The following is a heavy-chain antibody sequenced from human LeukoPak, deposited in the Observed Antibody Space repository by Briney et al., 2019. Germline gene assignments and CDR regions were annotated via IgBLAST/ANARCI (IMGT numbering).Heavy chain of an antibody. CDR2: INPKSGAT. V-gene: IGHV1-2*02. D-gene: IGHD3-10*01. CDR3: ARDGRGQGVNYDC. Sequence: GASVKVSCRASGYTFTDYYIHWVRQAPGQGLEWVGWINPKSGATSYAQKFQGRVTMTRDTSINTAYMEMPRLRSDDAAVYYCARDGRGQGVNYDCWGQGTLVTVSS. J-gene: IGHJ4*02. CDR1: GYTFTDYY.